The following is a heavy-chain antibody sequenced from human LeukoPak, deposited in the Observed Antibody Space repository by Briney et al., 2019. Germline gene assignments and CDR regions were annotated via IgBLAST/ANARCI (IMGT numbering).Heavy chain of an antibody. CDR1: GFTFSSYE. D-gene: IGHD1-14*01. CDR2: ISSSGSTI. Sequence: QPGGSLRLSCAASGFTFSSYEMNWVRQAPGKGLEWVSYISSSGSTIYYADSVKGRFTISRDNAKNTLYLQMNSLRAEDTAVYYCARKRNSAFDIWGQGTMVTVSS. CDR3: ARKRNSAFDI. V-gene: IGHV3-48*03. J-gene: IGHJ3*02.